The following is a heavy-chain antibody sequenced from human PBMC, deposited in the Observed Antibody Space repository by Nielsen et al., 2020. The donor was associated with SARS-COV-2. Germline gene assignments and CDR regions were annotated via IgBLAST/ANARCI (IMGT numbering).Heavy chain of an antibody. Sequence: GGSLRLSCTGSGFTFSDYSMNWVRQAPGKGLEWVASISGDSNYIFYSELVKGRFTMSRDNGKNSLYLQMNTLRSEDTALYYCTRGFYSQSGCWGQGTLVTVSS. CDR3: TRGFYSQSGC. J-gene: IGHJ4*02. CDR2: ISGDSNYI. D-gene: IGHD2-15*01. V-gene: IGHV3-21*01. CDR1: GFTFSDYS.